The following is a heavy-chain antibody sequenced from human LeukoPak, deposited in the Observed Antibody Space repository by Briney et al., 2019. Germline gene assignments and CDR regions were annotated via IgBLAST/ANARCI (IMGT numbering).Heavy chain of an antibody. CDR2: ISSSSTI. J-gene: IGHJ4*02. Sequence: GGSLRLSCAASGFTFSSYSMNWVRQAPGKGLEWVSYISSSSTIYYADSVKGRFTISRDNAKNSLYLQMNSLRDEDTAVYYCATDLIAAAGTGDYWGQGTLVTVSS. D-gene: IGHD6-13*01. V-gene: IGHV3-48*02. CDR3: ATDLIAAAGTGDY. CDR1: GFTFSSYS.